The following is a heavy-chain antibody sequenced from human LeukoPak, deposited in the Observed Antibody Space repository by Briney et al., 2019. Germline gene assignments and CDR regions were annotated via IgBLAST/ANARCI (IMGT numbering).Heavy chain of an antibody. Sequence: PGGSLRLSCAASRFTFSSYGMHWVRQGPGKGLVWVSRINSDGSTTTYADSVKGRFTISRDNSKNTLYLQTGSLRAEDMAVYYCARANWGAFDIWGQGTMVTVSS. V-gene: IGHV3-74*01. CDR1: RFTFSSYG. CDR2: INSDGSTT. CDR3: ARANWGAFDI. J-gene: IGHJ3*02. D-gene: IGHD3-16*01.